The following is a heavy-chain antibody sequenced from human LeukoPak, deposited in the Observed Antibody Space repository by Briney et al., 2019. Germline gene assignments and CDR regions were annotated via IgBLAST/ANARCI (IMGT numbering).Heavy chain of an antibody. J-gene: IGHJ5*02. CDR1: GGSFSGYY. CDR2: INHSGST. D-gene: IGHD5-18*01. Sequence: SETLSLTCAVYGGSFSGYYWSWIRQPPGKGLEWIGEINHSGSTNYNPSLKSRVTISVDTSKNQFSLKLSSVTAADTAVNYCARGPTRDTAPNWFDPWGQGTLVTVSS. V-gene: IGHV4-34*01. CDR3: ARGPTRDTAPNWFDP.